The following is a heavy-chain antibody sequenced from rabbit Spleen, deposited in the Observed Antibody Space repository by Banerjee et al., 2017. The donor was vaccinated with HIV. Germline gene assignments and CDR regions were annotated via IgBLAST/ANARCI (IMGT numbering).Heavy chain of an antibody. CDR2: INIVTGKS. Sequence: EQLEESGGGLVKPEGSLTLTCKASGVSLNDKDVMCWVRQAPGKGLEWIACINIVTGKSVYASWALGRFIMSRTSSTTVTLQMTSLTVADSATYFCARDLITVIGWNFNLWGSGTLVTVS. D-gene: IGHD1-1*01. V-gene: IGHV1S45*01. J-gene: IGHJ4*01. CDR3: ARDLITVIGWNFNL. CDR1: GVSLNDKDV.